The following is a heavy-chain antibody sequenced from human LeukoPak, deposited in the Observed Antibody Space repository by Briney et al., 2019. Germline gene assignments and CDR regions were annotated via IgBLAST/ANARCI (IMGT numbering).Heavy chain of an antibody. CDR2: LYYSGST. V-gene: IGHV4-39*01. Sequence: SETLSLTCTVSGGSISSSSYYWGWIRQPPGKGLEWIGSLYYSGSTYYNPSLKSRVTMSVDTSKNQFSLKLSSVTAADTAVYYCASPHYDSSGFEDWFDPWGQGTLVTVSS. CDR1: GGSISSSSYY. CDR3: ASPHYDSSGFEDWFDP. J-gene: IGHJ5*02. D-gene: IGHD3-22*01.